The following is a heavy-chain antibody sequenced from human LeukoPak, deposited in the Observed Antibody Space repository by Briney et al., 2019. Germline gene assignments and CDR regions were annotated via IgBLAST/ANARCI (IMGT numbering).Heavy chain of an antibody. Sequence: PSETLSLTCAVYGGSFSGYYWSRIRQPPGKGLEWIGEINHSGSTNYNPSLKSRVTISVDTSKNRFSLKLSSVTAADTAVYYCARRSGWYSKYYFDYWGQGTLVTVSS. V-gene: IGHV4-34*01. J-gene: IGHJ4*02. CDR1: GGSFSGYY. D-gene: IGHD6-19*01. CDR2: INHSGST. CDR3: ARRSGWYSKYYFDY.